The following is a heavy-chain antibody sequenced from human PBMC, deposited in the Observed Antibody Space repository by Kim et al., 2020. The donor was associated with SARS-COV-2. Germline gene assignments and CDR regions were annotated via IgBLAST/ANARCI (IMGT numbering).Heavy chain of an antibody. CDR3: AKGRRFSAGWFEP. V-gene: IGHV3-23*01. Sequence: YADTERGRFTISRDNSRNALDLKMNSLRSEDTAVYYCAKGRRFSAGWFEPWGQGTLVTVSS. D-gene: IGHD3-3*01. J-gene: IGHJ5*02.